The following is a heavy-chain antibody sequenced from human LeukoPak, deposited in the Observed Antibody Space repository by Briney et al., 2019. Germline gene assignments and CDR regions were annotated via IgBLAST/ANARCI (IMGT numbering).Heavy chain of an antibody. CDR3: ASGGYSYVYPAHY. CDR2: ISYDGSNK. D-gene: IGHD5-18*01. CDR1: GFTFSSYG. V-gene: IGHV3-30*03. Sequence: PGGSLRLSCAASGFTFSSYGMHWVRQAPGKGLEWVAVISYDGSNKYYADSVKGRFTISRDNSKNTLYLQMNSLRAEDTAVHYCASGGYSYVYPAHYWGQGTLVTVSS. J-gene: IGHJ4*02.